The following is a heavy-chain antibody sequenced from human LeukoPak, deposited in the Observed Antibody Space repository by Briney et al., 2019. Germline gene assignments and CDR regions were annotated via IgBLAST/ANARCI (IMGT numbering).Heavy chain of an antibody. CDR3: ARRAPWAGDYGRGAFDI. V-gene: IGHV3-30*03. J-gene: IGHJ3*02. D-gene: IGHD4-17*01. Sequence: GGSLRLSCAASGFTFSSYGMHWVRQAPGKGLEWVAVISYDGSNKYYADSVKGRFTISRDNSKNTLYLQMNSLRAEDTAVYYCARRAPWAGDYGRGAFDIWGQGTMVTVSS. CDR2: ISYDGSNK. CDR1: GFTFSSYG.